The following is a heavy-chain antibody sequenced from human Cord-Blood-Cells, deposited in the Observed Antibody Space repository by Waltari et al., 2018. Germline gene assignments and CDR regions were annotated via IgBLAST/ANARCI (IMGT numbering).Heavy chain of an antibody. CDR1: GFTFSSYA. CDR3: AKRETGDYPLYYYYGMDV. J-gene: IGHJ6*02. CDR2: ISGSGGST. V-gene: IGHV3-23*01. D-gene: IGHD4-17*01. Sequence: EVQLLESGGGLVQPGGSLRLSCAASGFTFSSYAMSWVRQAPGKGLEWVSAISGSGGSTYDAYSVKGRFTISRDNSKNTLYLQMNSLRAEDTAVYYCAKRETGDYPLYYYYGMDVWGQGTTVTVSS.